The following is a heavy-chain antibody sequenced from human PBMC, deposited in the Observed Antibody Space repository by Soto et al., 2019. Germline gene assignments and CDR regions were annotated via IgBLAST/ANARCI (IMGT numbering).Heavy chain of an antibody. D-gene: IGHD1-1*01. V-gene: IGHV3-23*01. CDR3: ARHLLRAGTKYFDY. J-gene: IGHJ4*02. CDR1: VFTFTSCA. CDR2: ISGTAGNT. Sequence: GGSLRLSCAASVFTFTSCAMSWVRQAPGKGLEWVSAISGTAGNTHHADSVKGRFTISRDISKNTLYLQMNSLRAEDTAVYYCARHLLRAGTKYFDYWGQGTLVTVSS.